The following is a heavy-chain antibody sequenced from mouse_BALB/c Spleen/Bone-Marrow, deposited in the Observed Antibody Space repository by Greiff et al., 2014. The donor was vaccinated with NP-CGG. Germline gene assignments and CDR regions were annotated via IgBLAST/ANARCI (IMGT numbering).Heavy chain of an antibody. V-gene: IGHV14-3*02. CDR2: IDPANGNT. Sequence: EVKLQESGAELVKPGASVKLSCTASGFNIKDTYMHWVKQRPEQGLEWIGRIDPANGNTKYDPKFQGKATITADTSSNTAYLRLSSLTSEDTAAYYCARWEYYAMDYWGQGTSVTVSS. CDR3: ARWEYYAMDY. J-gene: IGHJ4*01. D-gene: IGHD4-1*01. CDR1: GFNIKDTY.